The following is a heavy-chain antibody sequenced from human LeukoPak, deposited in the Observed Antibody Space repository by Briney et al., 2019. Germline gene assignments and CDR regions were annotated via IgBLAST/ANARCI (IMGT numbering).Heavy chain of an antibody. CDR2: ISSSSSTI. Sequence: GGSLRLSCAASGFTFSSYSMNWVRQAPGKGLEWVSYISSSSSTIYYADSVKGRFTISRDNAKNSLYLQMNSLRAEDTAAYYCAKDRFYTGSPRAFDIWGQGTMVTVSS. CDR1: GFTFSSYS. V-gene: IGHV3-48*01. CDR3: AKDRFYTGSPRAFDI. J-gene: IGHJ3*02. D-gene: IGHD1-26*01.